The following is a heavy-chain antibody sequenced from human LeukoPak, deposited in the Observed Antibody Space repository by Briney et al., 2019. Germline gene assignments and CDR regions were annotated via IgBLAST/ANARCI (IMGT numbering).Heavy chain of an antibody. CDR3: ARDKGISRDDTFDY. CDR2: ISADNGNT. Sequence: ASVKVSRKASGYTLTTYGISWVRQAPGQGLEWMGWISADNGNTNYAQKLQGRVTMTTDRSTSTVYMELRSLRSDDTAFYYCARDKGISRDDTFDYWGQGTLVTVSS. CDR1: GYTLTTYG. V-gene: IGHV1-18*01. D-gene: IGHD1-1*01. J-gene: IGHJ4*02.